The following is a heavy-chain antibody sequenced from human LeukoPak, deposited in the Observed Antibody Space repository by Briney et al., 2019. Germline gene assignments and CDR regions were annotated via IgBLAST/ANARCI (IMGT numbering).Heavy chain of an antibody. CDR3: ARDAVDTANAV. D-gene: IGHD5-18*01. CDR1: GFTFSRHG. CDR2: ISNDGSRK. Sequence: QSGGSLRLSCAPSGFTFSRHGMHWVRQAPGKGLEWVAIISNDGSRKYYAHSVEGRFTISGDNSKNTLYLQMDSLRAEDTAVYYCARDAVDTANAVWGQGTTVTVSS. J-gene: IGHJ6*02. V-gene: IGHV3-30*03.